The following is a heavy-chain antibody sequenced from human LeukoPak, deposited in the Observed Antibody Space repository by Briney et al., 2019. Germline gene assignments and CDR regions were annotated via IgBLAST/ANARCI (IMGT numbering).Heavy chain of an antibody. J-gene: IGHJ4*02. CDR3: ARDPKWLDY. Sequence: GGSLRLSCAASGFTISTYWMSWVRQAPGKGLEWVANTNQEGSERYYVDSVKGRFTISKDNAKNSLYLQMNSLRAEDTAVYYCARDPKWLDYWGQGTLVTVSS. V-gene: IGHV3-7*01. CDR2: TNQEGSER. D-gene: IGHD5-12*01. CDR1: GFTISTYW.